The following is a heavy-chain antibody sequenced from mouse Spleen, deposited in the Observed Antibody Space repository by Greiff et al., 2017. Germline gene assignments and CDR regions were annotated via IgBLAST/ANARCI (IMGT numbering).Heavy chain of an antibody. CDR1: GYAFSSSW. CDR2: IYPGDGDT. V-gene: IGHV1-82*01. D-gene: IGHD4-1*01. Sequence: QVQLKESGPELVKPGASVKISCKASGYAFSSSWMNWVKQRPGKGLEWIGRIYPGDGDTNYNGKFKGKATLTADKSSSTAYMQLSSLTSEDSAVYFCARDGTWFAYWGQGTLVTVSA. CDR3: ARDGTWFAY. J-gene: IGHJ3*01.